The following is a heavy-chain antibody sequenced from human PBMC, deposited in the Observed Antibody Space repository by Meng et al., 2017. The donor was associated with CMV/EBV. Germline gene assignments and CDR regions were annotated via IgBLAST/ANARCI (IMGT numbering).Heavy chain of an antibody. D-gene: IGHD4-23*01. CDR2: IDWDDDP. V-gene: IGHV2-70D*14. CDR1: GFSLSNIGVR. CDR3: ALTMVVTRGFFDY. Sequence: SGSTLVKPTQTVTLTCTFSGFSLSNIGVRVSWIRQPPGKALEWLAHIDWDDDPFYSTSLKTRLTISKDTSKNQVVLTMTNMDPVDTATYYCALTMVVTRGFFDYWGQGTLVTVSS. J-gene: IGHJ4*01.